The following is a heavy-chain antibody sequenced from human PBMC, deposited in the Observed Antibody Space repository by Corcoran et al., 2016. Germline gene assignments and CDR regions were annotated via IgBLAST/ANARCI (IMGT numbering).Heavy chain of an antibody. CDR1: GLTLSDAW. V-gene: IGHV3-15*07. J-gene: IGHJ6*02. Sequence: EVQLVESGGGLVWPGGSLRLSCAGSGLTLSDAWMNWVRQAPGKGLEWVGRIKTKFEGGTTDYPAPVKGRFTISRDDSKNTLYLQMNSLKTEDTAVYYCAADSSSTSDAGLDVWGQGTTVTVSS. CDR3: AADSSSTSDAGLDV. D-gene: IGHD2-2*01. CDR2: IKTKFEGGTT.